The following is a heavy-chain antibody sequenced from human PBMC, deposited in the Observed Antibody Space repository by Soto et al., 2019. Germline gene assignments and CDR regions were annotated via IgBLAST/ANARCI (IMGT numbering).Heavy chain of an antibody. CDR3: ARASSYYYDNRDHFDY. D-gene: IGHD3-22*01. CDR1: GYTFTDYY. CDR2: INPNNGGT. V-gene: IGHV1-2*04. Sequence: ASVKVSCKASGYTFTDYYIHWVRQAPGQGLEWMGWINPNNGGTNYAQNFQDWVTMTSDTSISTAYMELSRLRSDDTAMYYCARASSYYYDNRDHFDYWGQGILVTVSS. J-gene: IGHJ4*02.